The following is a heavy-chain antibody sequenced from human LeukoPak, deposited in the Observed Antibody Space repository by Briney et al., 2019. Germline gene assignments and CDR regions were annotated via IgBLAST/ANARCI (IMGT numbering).Heavy chain of an antibody. Sequence: GASVKVSCTASGYTFTSYGISWVRQAPGQGLEWMGWISGYNGNTKYIQKFQGRVIMTIDISTSTAYMELRSLRSDDTAVYYCASTRGSHVLSPYFDYWGQGTLVTVSS. V-gene: IGHV1-18*01. CDR3: ASTRGSHVLSPYFDY. D-gene: IGHD3-16*01. CDR2: ISGYNGNT. J-gene: IGHJ4*02. CDR1: GYTFTSYG.